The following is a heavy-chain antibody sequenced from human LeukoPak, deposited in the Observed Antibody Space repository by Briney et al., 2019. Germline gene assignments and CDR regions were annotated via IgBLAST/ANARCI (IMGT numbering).Heavy chain of an antibody. J-gene: IGHJ4*02. CDR1: DDSITIYY. CDR2: IHHTGTT. Sequence: PSETLSLTCSVSDDSITIYYWTWIRQPPGKGLEWIGYIHHTGTTNYNPSLNSRVTISRDTSKNQFSLKLSSVTAADTAVYYCARYGHSYGYPRWGQGALVTVSS. D-gene: IGHD5-18*01. CDR3: ARYGHSYGYPR. V-gene: IGHV4-59*12.